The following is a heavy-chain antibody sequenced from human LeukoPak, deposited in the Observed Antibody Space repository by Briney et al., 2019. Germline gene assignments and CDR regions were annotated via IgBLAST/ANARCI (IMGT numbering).Heavy chain of an antibody. V-gene: IGHV3-23*01. J-gene: IGHJ3*02. CDR1: GFTFSSYA. D-gene: IGHD1-26*01. CDR3: ARDRGGSPLPDDAFDI. Sequence: GGSLRLSCAASGFTFSSYAMSWVRQAPGKGLEWVSAISGSGGSTYYADSVKGRFTISRDNSKNTLYLQMNSLRAEDTAVYYCARDRGGSPLPDDAFDIWGQGTMVTVSS. CDR2: ISGSGGST.